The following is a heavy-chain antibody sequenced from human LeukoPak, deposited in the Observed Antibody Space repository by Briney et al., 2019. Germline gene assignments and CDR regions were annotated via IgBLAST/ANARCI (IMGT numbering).Heavy chain of an antibody. J-gene: IGHJ4*02. Sequence: TPSETLSLTCTVSGGSISSYYWSWIRQPPGKGLEWIGYIYYSGSTNYNPSLKSRVTISVDTSKNQFSLKLSSVTAADTAVYYCAREARIAAADNPTVDCYFDYWGQGTLVTVSS. D-gene: IGHD6-13*01. CDR3: AREARIAAADNPTVDCYFDY. V-gene: IGHV4-59*01. CDR1: GGSISSYY. CDR2: IYYSGST.